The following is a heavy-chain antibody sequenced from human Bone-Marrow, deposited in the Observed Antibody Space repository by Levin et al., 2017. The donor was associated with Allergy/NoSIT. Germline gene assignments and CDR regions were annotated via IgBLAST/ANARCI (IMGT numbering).Heavy chain of an antibody. Sequence: GASVKVSCKASGDSFSDYAINWVRQAPGQGLEWMGWISTDTGNPTYAQGFTGRVVFSLDTSVSTAYLQITSLKAEDTAVYYCARSKEYELLSKYYYYYMDVWGEGTTVIVSS. D-gene: IGHD1-26*01. CDR1: GDSFSDYA. J-gene: IGHJ6*03. CDR2: ISTDTGNP. CDR3: ARSKEYELLSKYYYYYMDV. V-gene: IGHV7-4-1*02.